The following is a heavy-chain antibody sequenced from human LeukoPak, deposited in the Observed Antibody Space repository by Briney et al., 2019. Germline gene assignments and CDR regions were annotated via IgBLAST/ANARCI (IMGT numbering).Heavy chain of an antibody. V-gene: IGHV1-69*05. Sequence: SVKVSCKASGGTFSSYAISWVRQAPGQGLEWMGGIIPIFGTANYAQKFQGGVTITTDESTSTAYMELSSLRSEDTAVYYCARVLPEYSSSSGHYYYYMDVWGKGTTVTVSS. D-gene: IGHD6-6*01. J-gene: IGHJ6*03. CDR1: GGTFSSYA. CDR3: ARVLPEYSSSSGHYYYYMDV. CDR2: IIPIFGTA.